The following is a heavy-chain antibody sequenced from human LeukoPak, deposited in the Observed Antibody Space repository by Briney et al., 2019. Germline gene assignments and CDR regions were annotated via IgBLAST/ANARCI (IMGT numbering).Heavy chain of an antibody. D-gene: IGHD3-22*01. CDR3: ARGYYDSSGFYLGY. J-gene: IGHJ4*02. CDR2: IKSKTDGGTT. CDR1: GFTFSNAW. V-gene: IGHV3-15*05. Sequence: GGSLRLSCAASGFTFSNAWMSWVRQAPGKGLEWVGRIKSKTDGGTTDYAAPVKGRFTISRDDSKNTLYLQMNSLRAEDTAVYYCARGYYDSSGFYLGYWGQGTLVTVSS.